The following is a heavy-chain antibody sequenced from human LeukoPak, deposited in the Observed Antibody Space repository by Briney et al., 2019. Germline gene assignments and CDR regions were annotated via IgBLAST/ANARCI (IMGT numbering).Heavy chain of an antibody. V-gene: IGHV3-48*01. CDR3: ARETPDSNSWTDFDF. CDR1: GFTFSTYA. Sequence: HTGGSLRPSCAASGFTFSTYAMSWVRQAPGKGLEWVSYITLSSSTIYYADSVRGRFTISRDNGKNSLYLQMSSLRAEDTAIYYCARETPDSNSWTDFDFWGHGTLVTVSS. D-gene: IGHD2-2*01. CDR2: ITLSSSTI. J-gene: IGHJ4*01.